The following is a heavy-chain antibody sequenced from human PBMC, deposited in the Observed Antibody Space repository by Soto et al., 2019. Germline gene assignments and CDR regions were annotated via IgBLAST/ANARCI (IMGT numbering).Heavy chain of an antibody. Sequence: QVQLVQSGAEVKKPGASVKVSCKASGYTFTSYGISWVRQAPGQGLEWMGWISAYNGNTNYAQKLQGRVTMTTDTSTSTANMELRSLRADDTAVYYCARDTGVRGVIISEDDYWGQGTLVTVSS. D-gene: IGHD3-10*01. V-gene: IGHV1-18*01. CDR3: ARDTGVRGVIISEDDY. CDR2: ISAYNGNT. CDR1: GYTFTSYG. J-gene: IGHJ4*02.